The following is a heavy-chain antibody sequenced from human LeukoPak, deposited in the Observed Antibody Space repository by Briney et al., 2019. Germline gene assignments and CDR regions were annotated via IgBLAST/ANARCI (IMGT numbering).Heavy chain of an antibody. CDR2: INPNSGGT. CDR3: ARGGHYDSSQQPSGY. D-gene: IGHD3-22*01. Sequence: ASVKVSCKASGYTFTGYYMHWVRQAPGQGLEWMGWINPNSGGTNYAQKFQGRVTMTRDTSISTAYVELSRLRSDDTAVYYCARGGHYDSSQQPSGYWGQGTLVTVSS. V-gene: IGHV1-2*02. CDR1: GYTFTGYY. J-gene: IGHJ4*02.